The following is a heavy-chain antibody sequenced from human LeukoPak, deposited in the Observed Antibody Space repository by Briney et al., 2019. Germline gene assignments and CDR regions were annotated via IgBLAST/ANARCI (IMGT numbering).Heavy chain of an antibody. Sequence: GGSLRLSCAASGFPFTTYWTSWVRQAPGKGLEWVARIKSKNDGGTTDYAAPVKGRFTISRDNAKNSLYLQMNSLGAEDTALYYCARDWFTRLGELSPDRAFDYWGQGTLVTVSS. J-gene: IGHJ4*02. V-gene: IGHV3-15*05. CDR3: ARDWFTRLGELSPDRAFDY. D-gene: IGHD3-16*02. CDR2: IKSKNDGGTT. CDR1: GFPFTTYW.